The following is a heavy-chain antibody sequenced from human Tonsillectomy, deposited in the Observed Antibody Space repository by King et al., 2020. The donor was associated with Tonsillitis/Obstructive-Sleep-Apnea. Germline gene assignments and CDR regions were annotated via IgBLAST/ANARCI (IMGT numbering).Heavy chain of an antibody. V-gene: IGHV4-4*01. CDR2: IYHSGST. J-gene: IGHJ5*02. CDR1: GGSISSSNW. D-gene: IGHD2-2*01. CDR3: ARASLRGVPAAIARFDP. Sequence: QLQESGPGLVKPSGTLSLTCAVSGGSISSSNWWSWVRQPPGKGLEWSGEIYHSGSTNYNPSLKSRVTISVDKSKNQFSLKLGSVSAADTAVYCCARASLRGVPAAIARFDPWGQGTLVTVSS.